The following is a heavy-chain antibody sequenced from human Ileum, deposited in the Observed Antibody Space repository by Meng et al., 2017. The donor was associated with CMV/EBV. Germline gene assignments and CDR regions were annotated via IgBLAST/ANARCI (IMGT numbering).Heavy chain of an antibody. V-gene: IGHV3-23*01. D-gene: IGHD5-18*01. Sequence: SCAAFGFTFNSYAMSWVRQAPGKGLEWVSGISSSGCTPYYADSVQGRFTISRDDSKTTLYLQMNSLRVEDTAVYYCAKDMLGLYGFDCWGQGTLVTVSS. J-gene: IGHJ4*02. CDR2: ISSSGCTP. CDR1: GFTFNSYA. CDR3: AKDMLGLYGFDC.